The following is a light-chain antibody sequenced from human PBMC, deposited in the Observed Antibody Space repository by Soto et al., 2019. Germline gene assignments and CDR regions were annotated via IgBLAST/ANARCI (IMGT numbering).Light chain of an antibody. CDR2: GAS. Sequence: EIVLTQSPGTLSSSPGEGVTLSCRASETIRSNYLAWYQKKPGQAPRLLNFGASTRATGIPDKFSGSGSGTDFTLTISSLEPEDFAEYYCQQYGSSPPDTFGPGT. V-gene: IGKV3-20*01. CDR1: ETIRSNY. CDR3: QQYGSSPPDT. J-gene: IGKJ3*01.